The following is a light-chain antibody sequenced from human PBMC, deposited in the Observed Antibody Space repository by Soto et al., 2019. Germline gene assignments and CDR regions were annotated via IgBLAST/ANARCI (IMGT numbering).Light chain of an antibody. CDR3: AAWNDRPYLWV. CDR2: RNN. Sequence: QSVLTQPPSASGTPGQRVSISCSGSSSNIGSNAVHWYQQFPGTAPRLLIYRNNQRPPGVPDRFSGSKSGTSASLVISGLQSEDEADYYCAAWNDRPYLWVFGGGTKVTVL. J-gene: IGLJ3*02. CDR1: SSNIGSNA. V-gene: IGLV1-44*01.